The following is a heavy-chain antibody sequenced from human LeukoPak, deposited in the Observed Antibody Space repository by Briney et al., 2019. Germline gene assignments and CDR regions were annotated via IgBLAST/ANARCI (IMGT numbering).Heavy chain of an antibody. CDR2: ISGYNGNT. CDR1: GYTFISYG. J-gene: IGHJ4*02. V-gene: IGHV1-18*01. D-gene: IGHD4-17*01. Sequence: ASVKVSCKASGYTFISYGISWVRQAPGQGLGWMGWISGYNGNTNYAQNLQGRVTMTTDTSTSTAYMELRSLRSDDTAVYYCANSPDYGVFDYWGQGTLVTVSS. CDR3: ANSPDYGVFDY.